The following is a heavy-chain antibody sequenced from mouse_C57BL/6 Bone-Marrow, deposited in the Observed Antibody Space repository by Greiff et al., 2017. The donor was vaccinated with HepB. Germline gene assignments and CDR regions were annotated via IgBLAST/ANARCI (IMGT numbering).Heavy chain of an antibody. CDR2: IRNKVNGYTT. D-gene: IGHD1-1*01. V-gene: IGHV7-4*01. CDR1: GFVFIDYS. CDR3: VKAVSSGSSYTWFAY. Sequence: EVQGVESGGGLVQPGSSLRLSCAASGFVFIDYSMSWVRQLPGKAPEWLALIRNKVNGYTTDYSASVKGQFTISRDNSQNILYLQMNTLRAEDSATYYCVKAVSSGSSYTWFAYWGQGTRVTVSA. J-gene: IGHJ3*01.